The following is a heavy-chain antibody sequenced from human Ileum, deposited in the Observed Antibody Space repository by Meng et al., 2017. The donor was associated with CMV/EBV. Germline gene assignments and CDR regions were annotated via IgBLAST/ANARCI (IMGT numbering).Heavy chain of an antibody. V-gene: IGHV4-4*02. J-gene: IGHJ4*02. CDR1: SGTV. Sequence: SGTVWSWARQHPGKGLESGGEMYHSGSTNYNPSLKSRVTISVDKSKTQFSLKLSSATAADTAVYYCARNIAHYDLWSGYTGGYFDYWGQGTLVTVSS. D-gene: IGHD3-3*01. CDR2: MYHSGST. CDR3: ARNIAHYDLWSGYTGGYFDY.